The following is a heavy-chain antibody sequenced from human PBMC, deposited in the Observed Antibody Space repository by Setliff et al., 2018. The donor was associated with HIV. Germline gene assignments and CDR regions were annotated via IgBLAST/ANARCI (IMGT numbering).Heavy chain of an antibody. J-gene: IGHJ4*02. CDR3: ARSRAAGFDY. V-gene: IGHV3-66*02. D-gene: IGHD6-13*01. CDR2: INGGTTT. CDR1: GITVSGIY. Sequence: PGGSLRLSCVASGITVSGIYMTWVRQAPGKGLEWVSVINGGTTTYYADSVKGRFTISRDNSKNTLYLQMNSLRVEDTAVYYCARSRAAGFDYWGQGTLVTVSS.